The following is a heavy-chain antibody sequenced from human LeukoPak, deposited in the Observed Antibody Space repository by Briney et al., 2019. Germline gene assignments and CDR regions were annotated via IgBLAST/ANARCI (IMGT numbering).Heavy chain of an antibody. D-gene: IGHD6-13*01. CDR2: IYYSGST. CDR3: ARHGIAAAGRKVPYYFDY. CDR1: GGSFSGYY. J-gene: IGHJ4*02. V-gene: IGHV4-39*01. Sequence: PSETLSLTCAVYGGSFSGYYWGWIRQPPGKGLEWIGSIYYSGSTYYNPSLKSRVTISVDTSKNQFSLKLSSVTAADTAVYYCARHGIAAAGRKVPYYFDYWGQGTLVTVSS.